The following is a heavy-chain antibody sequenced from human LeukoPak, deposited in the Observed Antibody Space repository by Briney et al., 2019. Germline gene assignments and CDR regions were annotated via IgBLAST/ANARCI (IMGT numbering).Heavy chain of an antibody. D-gene: IGHD3-10*01. CDR1: GGSFSGYY. Sequence: SETLSLTCAVYGGSFSGYYWSWIRQPPGKGLEWIGEINHSGSTNYNPSLKSRVTISVDTSKNQFSLKLSSVTAADTAVYYCARDWGSGSYTPENWFDPWGQGTLVTVSS. CDR2: INHSGST. CDR3: ARDWGSGSYTPENWFDP. J-gene: IGHJ5*02. V-gene: IGHV4-34*01.